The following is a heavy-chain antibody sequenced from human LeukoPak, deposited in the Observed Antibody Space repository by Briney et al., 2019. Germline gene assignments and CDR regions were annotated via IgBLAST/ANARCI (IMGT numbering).Heavy chain of an antibody. V-gene: IGHV3-15*01. CDR3: TTLRSTATDY. J-gene: IGHJ4*02. Sequence: GGSLRLSCAASGFTFSNAWMSWVRQAPGKGLEWVCHIKSKTDGGTTDYAAPVKGRFTISRDDSKNTLYLQMNSLKTEDTAVYYCTTLRSTATDYWGQGTLVTVSS. CDR1: GFTFSNAW. CDR2: IKSKTDGGTT. D-gene: IGHD2-2*01.